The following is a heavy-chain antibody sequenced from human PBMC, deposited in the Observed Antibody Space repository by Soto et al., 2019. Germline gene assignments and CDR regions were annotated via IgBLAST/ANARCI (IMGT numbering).Heavy chain of an antibody. CDR1: GGAFTNDI. J-gene: IGHJ4*02. V-gene: IGHV1-69*08. D-gene: IGHD5-12*01. Sequence: QVQLVQSGAEVKKPGSSVKVSSKASGGAFTNDIITWVRQAPGHGLEWMGRIIPLLDITNYAQKFQGRVTITADKSTSTAYMELNSLISEDTAVYYCARDSPIGSTFSGYDAIDYGGQGTLVTVSS. CDR2: IIPLLDIT. CDR3: ARDSPIGSTFSGYDAIDY.